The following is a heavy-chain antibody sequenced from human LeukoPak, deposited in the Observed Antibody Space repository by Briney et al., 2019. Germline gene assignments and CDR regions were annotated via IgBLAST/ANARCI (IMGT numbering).Heavy chain of an antibody. V-gene: IGHV1-18*01. CDR2: NRAYIGNT. CDR3: ARDSYYGSGSSTDFDY. Sequence: SVTVSYKASGYTFTSYWNSWVRLAPGQGLEWMGWNRAYIGNTNYAQKHQGRVNMTTDTSTSTAYMELRSLRSDDTAVYYCARDSYYGSGSSTDFDYWGQGTLVTVSS. J-gene: IGHJ4*02. D-gene: IGHD3-10*01. CDR1: GYTFTSYW.